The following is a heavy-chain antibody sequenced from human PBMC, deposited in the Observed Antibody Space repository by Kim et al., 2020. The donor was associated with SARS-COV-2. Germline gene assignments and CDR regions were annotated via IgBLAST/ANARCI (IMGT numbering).Heavy chain of an antibody. Sequence: ADTVKCRVTISRDDSKSTLYLQMNSLRAEDTAVYYCARTGWLPCYYYGMDVWGQGTTVTVSS. D-gene: IGHD6-19*01. CDR3: ARTGWLPCYYYGMDV. V-gene: IGHV3-30*07. J-gene: IGHJ6*02.